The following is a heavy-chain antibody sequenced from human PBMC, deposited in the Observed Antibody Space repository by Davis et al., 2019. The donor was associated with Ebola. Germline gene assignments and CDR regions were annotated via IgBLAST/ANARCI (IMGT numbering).Heavy chain of an antibody. J-gene: IGHJ4*02. CDR1: GGSISRTSYY. V-gene: IGHV4-39*07. CDR2: IDHSGNT. Sequence: SETLSPTCTVSGGSISRTSYYWSWIRQPPGKGLEWIGEIDHSGNTNYNPSLKSQVTISVDTSKHQFSLKLTSVTAADTAVYYCARGSSIAAAGTGYHFDYWGQGTLVTVSS. D-gene: IGHD6-13*01. CDR3: ARGSSIAAAGTGYHFDY.